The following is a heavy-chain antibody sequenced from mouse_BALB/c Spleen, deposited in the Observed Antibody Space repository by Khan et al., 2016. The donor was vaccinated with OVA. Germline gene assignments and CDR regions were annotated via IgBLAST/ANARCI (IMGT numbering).Heavy chain of an antibody. CDR3: TSHLTGSFAY. CDR1: GFTFSNYG. Sequence: EVLLVESGGDLVKPGGSLTLSCAASGFTFSNYGMSWVRQTPDKRLEWVATISSDGTYTYYPDSVKGRFTISRNNAKNTLYLQMSSLKSEDTAMYYCTSHLTGSFAYWGQGTLVTVSA. D-gene: IGHD4-1*01. J-gene: IGHJ3*01. CDR2: ISSDGTYT. V-gene: IGHV5-6*01.